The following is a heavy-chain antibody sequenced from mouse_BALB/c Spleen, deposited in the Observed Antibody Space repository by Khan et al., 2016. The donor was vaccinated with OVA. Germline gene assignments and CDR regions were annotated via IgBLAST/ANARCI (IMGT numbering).Heavy chain of an antibody. CDR2: ISYSGST. CDR1: GYSITSDYA. J-gene: IGHJ3*01. Sequence: EVQLQESGPGLVKPSQSLSLTCTVTGYSITSDYAWNWIRQFPGNKLEWMGYISYSGSTSYNPSLKSRISITRDTSKNQFFLQLNSVTTEDTATYYCARAAAGGPRFAYWGQGTLVTVSA. CDR3: ARAAAGGPRFAY. V-gene: IGHV3-2*02.